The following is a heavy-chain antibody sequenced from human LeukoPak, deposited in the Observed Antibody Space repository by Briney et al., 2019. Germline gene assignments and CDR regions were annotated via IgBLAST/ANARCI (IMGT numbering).Heavy chain of an antibody. D-gene: IGHD1-14*01. CDR1: GFTVSNNY. CDR2: IYRGGRT. J-gene: IGHJ6*02. V-gene: IGHV3-53*01. Sequence: GGSLRLSCAASGFTVSNNYMSWVRQAPGKGLEWVSLIYRGGRTYYADSVKGRFTISRDNAKNTLYLQMNSLRAEDTAVYYCARSSPGDYYYYYGMDVWGQGTTVTVSS. CDR3: ARSSPGDYYYYYGMDV.